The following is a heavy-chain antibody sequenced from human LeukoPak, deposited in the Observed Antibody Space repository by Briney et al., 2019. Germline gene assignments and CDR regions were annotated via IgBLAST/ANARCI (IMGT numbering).Heavy chain of an antibody. D-gene: IGHD5-18*01. CDR2: IYYSGSA. CDR3: ARNSVQLWLYYFDY. CDR1: GGSISSYY. J-gene: IGHJ4*02. V-gene: IGHV4-59*01. Sequence: SETLSLICTVSGGSISSYYWSWIRQPPGKGLEWIGYIYYSGSANYNPSLKSRVTISVDTSKNQFSLKLSSVTAADTAVYYCARNSVQLWLYYFDYWGQGTLVTVSS.